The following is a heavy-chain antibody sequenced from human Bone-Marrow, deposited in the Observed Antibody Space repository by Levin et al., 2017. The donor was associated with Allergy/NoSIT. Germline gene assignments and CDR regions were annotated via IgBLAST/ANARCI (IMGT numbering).Heavy chain of an antibody. J-gene: IGHJ3*02. CDR2: LLPLFLFL. Sequence: SLTLSCRASGFILSDYYMAWIRQAPGKGLEWLSSLLPLFLFLPSSSSFKGRFSISRDNAKNSLWLQMSSLRADDTAVYYCARSTAGRAFDIWGQGTIVTVSS. D-gene: IGHD3-10*01. V-gene: IGHV3-11*01. CDR3: ARSTAGRAFDI. CDR1: GFILSDYY.